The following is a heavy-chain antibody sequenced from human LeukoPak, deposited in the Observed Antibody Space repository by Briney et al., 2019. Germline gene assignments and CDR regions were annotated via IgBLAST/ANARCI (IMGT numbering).Heavy chain of an antibody. CDR3: AREGSIAALGSFDY. D-gene: IGHD6-13*01. CDR2: INPYSGGT. Sequence: ASVKVSCKASGYTFTGYYMHWVRQAPGQGLEWMGWINPYSGGTNYAQKFQGRVTMTRDTSISTAYMELSRLRSDDTAVYYCAREGSIAALGSFDYWGQGTLVTVSS. J-gene: IGHJ4*02. V-gene: IGHV1-2*02. CDR1: GYTFTGYY.